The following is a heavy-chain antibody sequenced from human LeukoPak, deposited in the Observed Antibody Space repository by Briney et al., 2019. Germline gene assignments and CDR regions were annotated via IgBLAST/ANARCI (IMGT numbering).Heavy chain of an antibody. J-gene: IGHJ5*02. Sequence: SETLSLTCAVYGGSFSGYYWSWIRQPPGKGLEWIGEINHSGSTNYNPSLKSRVTISVDTSKNQFSLKLSSVTAADTAVYYCARGIFTIFGVVIRSYANWFDPWGQGTLATVSS. CDR1: GGSFSGYY. CDR2: INHSGST. CDR3: ARGIFTIFGVVIRSYANWFDP. D-gene: IGHD3-3*01. V-gene: IGHV4-34*01.